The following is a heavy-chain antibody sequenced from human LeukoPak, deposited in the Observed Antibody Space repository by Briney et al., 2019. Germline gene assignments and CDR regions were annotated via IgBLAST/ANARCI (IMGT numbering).Heavy chain of an antibody. J-gene: IGHJ3*02. CDR1: GYTLTELS. CDR2: FDPEDGET. V-gene: IGHV1-24*01. Sequence: GASVKVSCKVSGYTLTELSMHWVGQAPGKGLEWMGGFDPEDGETIYAQKFQGRVTITADKSTSTAYMELSSLRSEDTAVYYCARDDAFDIWGQGTMVTVSS. CDR3: ARDDAFDI.